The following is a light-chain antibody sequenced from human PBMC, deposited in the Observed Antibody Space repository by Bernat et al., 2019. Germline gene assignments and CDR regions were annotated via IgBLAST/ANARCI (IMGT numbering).Light chain of an antibody. Sequence: DIQMTQSPSSLSASVGDRVTITCRASQSISSYLNWYQQTPGKAPKLLSYAASSLESGVPSRFSGSGSGTDFSLTISSLQPEDFASYFCQQSYSSPWTFGQGTKVEIK. V-gene: IGKV1-39*01. CDR3: QQSYSSPWT. CDR1: QSISSY. CDR2: AAS. J-gene: IGKJ1*01.